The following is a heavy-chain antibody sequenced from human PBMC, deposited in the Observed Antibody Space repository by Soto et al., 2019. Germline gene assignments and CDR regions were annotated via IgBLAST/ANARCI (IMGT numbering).Heavy chain of an antibody. CDR3: ARQRLRRDDAFDI. Sequence: GGSLRLSYAASGFTFSSYGMHWVRQAPGKGLEWVAVIWYDGSNKYYADSVKGRFTISRDNSKNTLYLQMNSLRAEDTAVYYCARQRLRRDDAFDIWGQGTMVTVSS. J-gene: IGHJ3*02. V-gene: IGHV3-33*01. D-gene: IGHD4-17*01. CDR1: GFTFSSYG. CDR2: IWYDGSNK.